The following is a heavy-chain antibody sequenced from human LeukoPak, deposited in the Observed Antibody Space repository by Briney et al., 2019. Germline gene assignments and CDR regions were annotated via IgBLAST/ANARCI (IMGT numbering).Heavy chain of an antibody. D-gene: IGHD3-9*01. CDR3: ARDSRNDYDILTGYDV. CDR2: IYTSGST. Sequence: SETLSLTCTVSGGSISSYYRSWIRQPAGKGLEWIGRIYTSGSTNYNPSLKSRVTMSVDTSKNQFSLKLSSVTAADTAVYYCARDSRNDYDILTGYDVWGQGTTVTVSS. CDR1: GGSISSYY. J-gene: IGHJ6*02. V-gene: IGHV4-4*07.